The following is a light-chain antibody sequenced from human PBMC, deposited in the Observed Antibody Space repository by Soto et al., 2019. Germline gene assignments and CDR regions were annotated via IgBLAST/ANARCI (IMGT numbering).Light chain of an antibody. CDR1: QSIRSY. CDR2: AAS. Sequence: DIQMTQSPSSLSASVGDRVTITCRASQSIRSYLNWYQQKPGKAPKLLIYAASRLQSGVPSRFSSSGSGTDVTLSISSLQPEDFATYYCQQSYSTPRTCGQGTKVEIK. J-gene: IGKJ1*01. V-gene: IGKV1-39*01. CDR3: QQSYSTPRT.